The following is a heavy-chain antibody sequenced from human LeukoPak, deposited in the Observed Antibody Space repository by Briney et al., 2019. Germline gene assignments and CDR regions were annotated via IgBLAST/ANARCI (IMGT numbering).Heavy chain of an antibody. Sequence: GGSLRLSCAASGFTSTDYVMHWVRQAPGKGLEWVSGISWNSGSIDYADSVRGRFSISRDNAKNSLYLQVNSLRPEDTALYYCAKGGIAVVGYGRDVWGQGTTVTVSS. CDR3: AKGGIAVVGYGRDV. CDR1: GFTSTDYV. V-gene: IGHV3-9*02. CDR2: ISWNSGSI. D-gene: IGHD2-15*01. J-gene: IGHJ6*02.